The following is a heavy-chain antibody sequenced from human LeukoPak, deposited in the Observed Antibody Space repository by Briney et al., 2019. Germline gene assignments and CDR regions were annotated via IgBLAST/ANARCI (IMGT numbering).Heavy chain of an antibody. CDR3: ARGVYNDAFDI. CDR2: ISYDGSNK. J-gene: IGHJ3*02. V-gene: IGHV3-30*03. D-gene: IGHD1-1*01. CDR1: GFTFSSYG. Sequence: GGSLRLSCAASGFTFSSYGMHWVRQAPGKGLEWVAVISYDGSNKYYADSVKGRFTISRDNSKNTLYLQMNSLRAEDTAVYYCARGVYNDAFDIWGQGTTVTVSS.